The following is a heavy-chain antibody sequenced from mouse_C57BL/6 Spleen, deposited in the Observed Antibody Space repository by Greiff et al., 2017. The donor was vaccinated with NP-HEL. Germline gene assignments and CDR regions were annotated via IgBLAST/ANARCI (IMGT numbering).Heavy chain of an antibody. D-gene: IGHD1-1*01. CDR1: GYTFTDYY. V-gene: IGHV1-19*01. J-gene: IGHJ4*01. CDR2: INPYNGGT. Sequence: VQLQQSGPVLVKPGASVKMSCKASGYTFTDYYMNWVKQSPGKSLEWIGVINPYNGGTSYNQKFKGKATLTVDKSSSTAYMELNSLTSEDSAVYYCAREGGITTVVEDYYAMDYWGQGTSVTVSS. CDR3: AREGGITTVVEDYYAMDY.